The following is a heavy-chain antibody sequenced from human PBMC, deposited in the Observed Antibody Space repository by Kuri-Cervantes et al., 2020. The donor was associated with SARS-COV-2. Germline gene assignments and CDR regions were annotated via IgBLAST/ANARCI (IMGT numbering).Heavy chain of an antibody. CDR1: YGTLTGYQ. CDR3: ARGRGYHDSSGYYFDS. J-gene: IGHJ4*02. D-gene: IGHD3-22*01. Sequence: GSLRLSCALHYGTLTGYQWSWIRQPPGRGLEWIGRIYSSGNTNYNPSLKSRVTISEDTSKNQFSLKLTSVTAADTAVYFCARGRGYHDSSGYYFDSWGQGTLVTVSS. V-gene: IGHV4-59*10. CDR2: IYSSGNT.